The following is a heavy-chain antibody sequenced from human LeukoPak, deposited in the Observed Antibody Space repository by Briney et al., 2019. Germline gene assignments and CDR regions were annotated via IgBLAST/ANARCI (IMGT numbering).Heavy chain of an antibody. V-gene: IGHV3-15*01. CDR3: TTKSSSSDYYYYYYMDV. J-gene: IGHJ6*03. CDR2: IKSKTDGGTT. D-gene: IGHD6-6*01. CDR1: GFTFSNAW. Sequence: GGSLRLSCAASGFTFSNAWMSWVRQAPGKGLEWVGRIKSKTDGGTTDYAAPVKGRFTISRDDSKNTLYLQMNSLKTEDTAVYYCTTKSSSSDYYYYYYMDVWGKGTTVTVSS.